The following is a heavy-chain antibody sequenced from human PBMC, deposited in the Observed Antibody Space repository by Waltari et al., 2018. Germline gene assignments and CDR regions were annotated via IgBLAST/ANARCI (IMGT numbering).Heavy chain of an antibody. CDR1: GGSISGTSYY. D-gene: IGHD2-15*01. V-gene: IGHV4-39*01. CDR3: ARPGRVGGGSLMGLDY. J-gene: IGHJ4*02. Sequence: QLQLQESGPGLVKPSETLSLTCSVSGGSISGTSYYWGWIRQPPGKGLEWIGSFYYCGRTYHNPSLKSRITISVDTSKNQFSLQLSSVTAADTAMYYCARPGRVGGGSLMGLDYWGQGTLVTVSS. CDR2: FYYCGRT.